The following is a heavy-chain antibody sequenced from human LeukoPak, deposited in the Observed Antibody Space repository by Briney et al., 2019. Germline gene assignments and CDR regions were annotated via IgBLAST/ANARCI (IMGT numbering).Heavy chain of an antibody. J-gene: IGHJ6*03. D-gene: IGHD2-2*01. CDR3: ARVGCSSTSCYWAYYYYMDV. V-gene: IGHV1-8*01. Sequence: ASVKVSCKASGYTFTSCDINWVRQATGQGLEWMGWMNPNSGNTGYAQKFQGRVTMTRNTSISTAYMELSSLRSEDTAVYYCARVGCSSTSCYWAYYYYMDVWGKGTTVTVSS. CDR1: GYTFTSCD. CDR2: MNPNSGNT.